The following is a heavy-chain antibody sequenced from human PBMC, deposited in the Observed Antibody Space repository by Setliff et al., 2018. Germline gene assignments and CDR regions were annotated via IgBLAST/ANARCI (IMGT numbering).Heavy chain of an antibody. CDR3: ARGSRFGTIVYKGDYYMDV. V-gene: IGHV7-4-1*02. D-gene: IGHD3-10*01. J-gene: IGHJ6*03. Sequence: ASVKVSCKASGYTFTNYAMTWMRQAPGQGLEYMGWINTNTGNPIYAQGFTGRFVFSLDTSVSTAYLQISSLKSEDTAVYYCARGSRFGTIVYKGDYYMDVWGKGTTVTVS. CDR2: INTNTGNP. CDR1: GYTFTNYA.